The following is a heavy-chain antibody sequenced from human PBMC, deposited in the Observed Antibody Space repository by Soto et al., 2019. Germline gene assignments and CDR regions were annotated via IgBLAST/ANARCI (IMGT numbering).Heavy chain of an antibody. V-gene: IGHV5-51*01. J-gene: IGHJ5*01. Sequence: PGESLKISCKGSGYSFTSYWIGWVRQMPGKGLEWMGIIYPGESDTRYDPSFQGQVTISADKSISTTFLQWSSMTASETDIYYCARNGGYFGLDNWLDSWGQRTLVTVS. CDR2: IYPGESDT. CDR3: ARNGGYFGLDNWLDS. CDR1: GYSFTSYW. D-gene: IGHD3-9*01.